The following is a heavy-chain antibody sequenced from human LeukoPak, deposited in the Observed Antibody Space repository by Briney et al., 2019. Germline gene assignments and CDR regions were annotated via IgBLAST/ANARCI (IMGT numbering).Heavy chain of an antibody. V-gene: IGHV3-7*01. Sequence: GGSLRLSCAASGFTFSSYWMSWVRQAPGKGLEWVANIKQDGSEKYYVDSVKGRFTISRDNAKKSLHLQMNSLRAEDTAVYYCARVQYYYDSSGYYGDAFDIWGQGTMVTVSS. J-gene: IGHJ3*02. CDR2: IKQDGSEK. CDR1: GFTFSSYW. CDR3: ARVQYYYDSSGYYGDAFDI. D-gene: IGHD3-22*01.